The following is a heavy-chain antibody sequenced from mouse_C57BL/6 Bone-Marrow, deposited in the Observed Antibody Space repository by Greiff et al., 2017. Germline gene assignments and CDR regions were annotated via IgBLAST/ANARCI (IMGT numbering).Heavy chain of an antibody. CDR2: ISSGGSYT. CDR1: GFTFSSYG. CDR3: ARQIYYDYDGFYYAMDY. V-gene: IGHV5-6*01. J-gene: IGHJ4*01. D-gene: IGHD2-4*01. Sequence: EVQLVESGGDLVKPGGSLKLSCAASGFTFSSYGMSWVRQTPDKRLEWVATISSGGSYTYYPDSVKGRFTISRDNDKNTLYLQMSSLKSEDTAMYYCARQIYYDYDGFYYAMDYWGQGTSVTVSS.